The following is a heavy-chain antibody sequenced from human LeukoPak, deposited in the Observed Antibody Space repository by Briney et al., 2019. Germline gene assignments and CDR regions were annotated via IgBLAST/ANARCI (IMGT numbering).Heavy chain of an antibody. V-gene: IGHV1-8*01. CDR3: ARDLYGSGNYFSYYFYAMDV. CDR2: MNPNSGNT. J-gene: IGHJ6*02. CDR1: GYTFTSYD. D-gene: IGHD3-10*01. Sequence: ASVKVSCKASGYTFTSYDINWVRQATGQGLEWMGWMNPNSGNTGYAQKFQGRVTMTRNTSISTAYMELSSLRSEDTAVYYCARDLYGSGNYFSYYFYAMDVWGLGTTVTVSS.